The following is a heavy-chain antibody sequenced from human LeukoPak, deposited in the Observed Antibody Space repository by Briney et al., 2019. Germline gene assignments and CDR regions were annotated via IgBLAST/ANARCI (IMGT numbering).Heavy chain of an antibody. Sequence: PGGSLRLSCAASGFTFSSYAMHWVRQAPGKGLEWVAVISYDGSNKYYADSVKSRFTISRDNSKNTLYLQMNSLRAEDTAVYYCASDILAVTATYFDYWGQGTLVTVSS. J-gene: IGHJ4*02. V-gene: IGHV3-30-3*01. CDR2: ISYDGSNK. CDR3: ASDILAVTATYFDY. CDR1: GFTFSSYA. D-gene: IGHD2-21*02.